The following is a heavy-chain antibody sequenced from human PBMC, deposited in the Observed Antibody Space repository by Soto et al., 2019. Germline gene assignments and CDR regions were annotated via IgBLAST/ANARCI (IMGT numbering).Heavy chain of an antibody. J-gene: IGHJ5*02. CDR2: ISAYNGQT. Sequence: GXSVKVSFKASGYPFDTYGINWVRQAPGQRPEWMGWISAYNGQTDYAQNFQGRVTMATDTSTNTAYMELRNLRSDDTAVYYCARDTHEFWNSYFFDPWGPGTLVTVYS. CDR1: GYPFDTYG. V-gene: IGHV1-18*01. CDR3: ARDTHEFWNSYFFDP. D-gene: IGHD3-3*01.